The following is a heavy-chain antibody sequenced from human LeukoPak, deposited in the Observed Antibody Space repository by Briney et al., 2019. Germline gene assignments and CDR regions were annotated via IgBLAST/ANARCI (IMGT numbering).Heavy chain of an antibody. CDR2: ISGSGGST. Sequence: PGGSLRLSCAASGFTFSSYAMSWVRQAPGKGLEWVSAISGSGGSTYYADSVKGRFTISRDNSKNTLYLQMNSLRAEDTAVYYCAKVGIINWNPYYYYYMDVWGKGTTVTVSS. D-gene: IGHD1-1*01. CDR1: GFTFSSYA. J-gene: IGHJ6*03. V-gene: IGHV3-23*01. CDR3: AKVGIINWNPYYYYYMDV.